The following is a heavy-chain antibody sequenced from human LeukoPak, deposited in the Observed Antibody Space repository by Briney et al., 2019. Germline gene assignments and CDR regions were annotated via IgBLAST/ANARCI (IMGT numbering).Heavy chain of an antibody. CDR2: VNHSGST. V-gene: IGHV4-34*01. CDR1: GGSFSGYY. J-gene: IGHJ4*02. Sequence: SETLSLTCAVYGGSFSGYYWSWIRQPPGKGLEWIGEVNHSGSTNYNPSLKSRVTISVDTSKNQFSLKLSSVTAADTAVYYCAGELPTSSRRSIAVGGYWGQGTLVTVSS. D-gene: IGHD6-19*01. CDR3: AGELPTSSRRSIAVGGY.